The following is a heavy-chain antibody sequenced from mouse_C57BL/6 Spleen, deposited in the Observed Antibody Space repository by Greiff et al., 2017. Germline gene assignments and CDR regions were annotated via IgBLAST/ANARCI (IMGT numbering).Heavy chain of an antibody. CDR2: IDPSDSYT. CDR3: ARNYGSSPWFAY. D-gene: IGHD1-1*01. V-gene: IGHV1-59*01. Sequence: QVQLKQPGAELVRPGTSVKLSCKASGYTFTSYWMHWVKQRPGQGLEWIGVIDPSDSYTNYNQKFKGKATLTVDTSSRTAYMQLSSLTSEDSAVYYCARNYGSSPWFAYWGQGTLVTVSA. CDR1: GYTFTSYW. J-gene: IGHJ3*01.